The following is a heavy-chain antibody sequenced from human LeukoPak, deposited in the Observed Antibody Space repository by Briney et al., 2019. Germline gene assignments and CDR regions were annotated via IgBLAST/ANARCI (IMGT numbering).Heavy chain of an antibody. Sequence: NPGGSQRLSCAASGFTFSTYNMNWVRQAPGKGLEWVSSISSSSSYIEYADSVKGRFTISRDNAKNSLYLQMNSLRAEDTAVYYCARAVSMGRGDYWGQGTLVTVSS. V-gene: IGHV3-21*01. CDR1: GFTFSTYN. CDR3: ARAVSMGRGDY. J-gene: IGHJ4*01. CDR2: ISSSSSYI. D-gene: IGHD5-24*01.